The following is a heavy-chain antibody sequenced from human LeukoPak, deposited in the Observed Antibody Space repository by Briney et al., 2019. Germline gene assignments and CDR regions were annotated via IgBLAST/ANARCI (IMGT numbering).Heavy chain of an antibody. CDR2: ISSSSSYI. V-gene: IGHV3-21*01. D-gene: IGHD5-24*01. J-gene: IGHJ4*02. Sequence: GGSLRLSCAASGFTFSSYSMNWVRPAPGKGLEWVSSISSSSSYIYYADSVKGRFTISRDNAKNSLYLQMNSLRAEDTAVYYCARERVDGYNYVYYFDYWGQGTLVTVSS. CDR1: GFTFSSYS. CDR3: ARERVDGYNYVYYFDY.